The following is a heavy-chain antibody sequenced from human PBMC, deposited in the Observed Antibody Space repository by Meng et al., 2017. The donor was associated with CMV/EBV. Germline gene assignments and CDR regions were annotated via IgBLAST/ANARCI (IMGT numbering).Heavy chain of an antibody. CDR1: GYTFTSYG. V-gene: IGHV1-18*01. CDR2: ISAYNGNT. Sequence: ASVKVSCKASGYTFTSYGISWVRQAPGKGLEWMGWISAYNGNTNYAQKLQGRVTMTTDTSTSTAYMELRSLRSDDTAVYYCAREGLARHCSSTSCPRDYYYGMDVWGQGTTVTVSS. CDR3: AREGLARHCSSTSCPRDYYYGMDV. J-gene: IGHJ6*02. D-gene: IGHD2-2*01.